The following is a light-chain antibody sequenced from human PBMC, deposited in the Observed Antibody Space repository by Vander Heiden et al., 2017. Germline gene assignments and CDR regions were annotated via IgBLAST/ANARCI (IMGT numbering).Light chain of an antibody. Sequence: DIQMTQSPSSLSASAGDRVTITCQASQDIRNYLNWYQQKSGKAPKLLIYDASTLETGVPSRFSGSGSGTDFTFTISSLQPEDVATYYCQQYDNLPLTFGGGTKVEIK. J-gene: IGKJ4*01. CDR2: DAS. CDR3: QQYDNLPLT. CDR1: QDIRNY. V-gene: IGKV1-33*01.